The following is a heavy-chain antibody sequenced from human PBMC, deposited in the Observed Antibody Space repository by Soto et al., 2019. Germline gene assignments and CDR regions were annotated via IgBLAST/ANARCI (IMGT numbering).Heavy chain of an antibody. J-gene: IGHJ6*02. Sequence: QVQLVQSGAEVKKPGASVKVSCNASGYTFTSYAMHWVRQAPGQRLEWMGWINAGNGNTKYSQKFQGRVTITRDTSASTAYMELSSLRSEDTAVYYCARTVGYYYGMDVWGQGTTVTVSS. D-gene: IGHD4-17*01. CDR1: GYTFTSYA. V-gene: IGHV1-3*01. CDR2: INAGNGNT. CDR3: ARTVGYYYGMDV.